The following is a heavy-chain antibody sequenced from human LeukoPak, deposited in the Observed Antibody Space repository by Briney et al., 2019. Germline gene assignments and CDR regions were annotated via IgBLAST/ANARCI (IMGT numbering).Heavy chain of an antibody. Sequence: PSQTLSLTCTVSGGSISSGSYYWSWIRQPPGKGLEWIGYIYYSGSTNYNPSLKSRVTISVDTSKNQFSLKLSSVTAADTAVYYCARSGSYSSYYYYMDVWGKGTTVTISS. CDR3: ARSGSYSSYYYYMDV. V-gene: IGHV4-61*01. CDR1: GGSISSGSYY. CDR2: IYYSGST. D-gene: IGHD1-26*01. J-gene: IGHJ6*03.